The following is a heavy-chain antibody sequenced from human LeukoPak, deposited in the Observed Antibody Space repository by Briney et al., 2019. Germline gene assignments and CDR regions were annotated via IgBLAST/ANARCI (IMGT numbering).Heavy chain of an antibody. J-gene: IGHJ4*02. CDR3: AKDYSGSYYALDY. V-gene: IGHV3-23*01. CDR1: GFTFGTYA. CDR2: ISGSGGRT. Sequence: GGSLRLSCAASGFTFGTYAMSWVRQAPGKGLEWVSTISGSGGRTYYADSVKGRFTISRDNSKNTLYLQINSLRAEDAAVYFCAKDYSGSYYALDYWGQGTLVTASS. D-gene: IGHD1-26*01.